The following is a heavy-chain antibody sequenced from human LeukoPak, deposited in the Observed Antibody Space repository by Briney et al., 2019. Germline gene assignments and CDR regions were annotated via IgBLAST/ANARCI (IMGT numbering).Heavy chain of an antibody. CDR2: IIPIFGTA. D-gene: IGHD3-10*01. Sequence: ASVKDSCKASGGTFSSYAISWVRQAPGQGLEWMGGIIPIFGTANYAQKFQGRVTITADESTSTAYMELSSLRSEDTAVYYCARVSSGATDAFDIWGQGTMVTVSS. CDR1: GGTFSSYA. V-gene: IGHV1-69*13. CDR3: ARVSSGATDAFDI. J-gene: IGHJ3*02.